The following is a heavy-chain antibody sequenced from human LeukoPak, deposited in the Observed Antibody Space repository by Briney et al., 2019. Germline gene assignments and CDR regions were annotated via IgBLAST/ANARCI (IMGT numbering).Heavy chain of an antibody. Sequence: GGSLRLSCAASGFTFSSYWMHWVRQAPGKVLVWVSRINSDGSSTSYADSVKGRFTISRDNAKNTLYLLMNSLRAEDTAVYYCARPPGEFLYMDVWGKGTTVTVSS. CDR1: GFTFSSYW. V-gene: IGHV3-74*01. CDR2: INSDGSST. J-gene: IGHJ6*03. CDR3: ARPPGEFLYMDV. D-gene: IGHD3-10*01.